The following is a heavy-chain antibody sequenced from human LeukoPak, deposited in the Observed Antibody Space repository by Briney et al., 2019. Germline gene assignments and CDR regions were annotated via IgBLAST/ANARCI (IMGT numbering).Heavy chain of an antibody. Sequence: PGGSLRLSCAASGFTFSTCAMHWVRQAPGKGLEYVAAISGNGDSTYYANSVKGRFTISRDTAKNTLYLQMTSLRAEDTAVYYCARVIVGGTGFDCWGQGTLVTVSS. D-gene: IGHD1-26*01. V-gene: IGHV3-64*01. CDR2: ISGNGDST. CDR3: ARVIVGGTGFDC. J-gene: IGHJ4*02. CDR1: GFTFSTCA.